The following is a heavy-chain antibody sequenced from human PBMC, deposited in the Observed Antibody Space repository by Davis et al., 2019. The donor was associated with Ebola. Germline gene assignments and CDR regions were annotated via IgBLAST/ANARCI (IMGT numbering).Heavy chain of an antibody. J-gene: IGHJ4*02. CDR2: ISYDGSNK. CDR1: GFTFSSYA. CDR3: AREGGGSGTSCPDY. Sequence: GGSLRLSCAASGFTFSSYAMHWVRQAPGKGLEWVAVISYDGSNKYYADSVKGRFTISRDNSKNTLYLQMNSLRAEDTAVYYCAREGGGSGTSCPDYWGQGTLVTVSS. D-gene: IGHD2-2*01. V-gene: IGHV3-30-3*01.